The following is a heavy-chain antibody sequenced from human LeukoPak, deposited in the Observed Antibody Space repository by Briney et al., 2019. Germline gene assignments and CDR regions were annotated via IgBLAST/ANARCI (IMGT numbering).Heavy chain of an antibody. J-gene: IGHJ4*02. CDR3: ARVSYYDSSGYPGPYFDY. CDR2: IYYSGST. V-gene: IGHV4-31*03. D-gene: IGHD3-22*01. Sequence: SQTLSLTCTVSGGSISSGGYYWSWTRQHPGKGLGWIGYIYYSGSTYYNPSLKSRVTISVDTSKNQFSLKRSSVTAADTAVYYCARVSYYDSSGYPGPYFDYWGQGTLVTVSS. CDR1: GGSISSGGYY.